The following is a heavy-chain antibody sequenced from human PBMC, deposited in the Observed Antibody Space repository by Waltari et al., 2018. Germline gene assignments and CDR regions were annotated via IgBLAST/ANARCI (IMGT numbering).Heavy chain of an antibody. Sequence: QVQLQESGPGLVKPSETLSLTCAVSGYSISSGYYWGWIRQPPGKGLEWIGSIYHSGSPYYNPSLKSRVTISVDTSKNQFSLKLSSVTAADTAVYYCAREDSSSPPFDYWGQGTLVTVSS. CDR2: IYHSGSP. CDR1: GYSISSGYY. J-gene: IGHJ4*02. V-gene: IGHV4-38-2*01. D-gene: IGHD6-6*01. CDR3: AREDSSSPPFDY.